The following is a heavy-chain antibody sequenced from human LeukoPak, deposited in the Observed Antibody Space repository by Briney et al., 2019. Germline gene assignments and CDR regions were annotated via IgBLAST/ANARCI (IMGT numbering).Heavy chain of an antibody. CDR1: GGSISSGDYY. D-gene: IGHD6-19*01. Sequence: SETLSLTCTVSGGSISSGDYYWSWIRQPPGKGLEWIGYIYYSGSTNYNPSLKSRVTISVDTSKNQFSLKLSSVTAADTAVYYCARRHSSGWYEGNWFDPWGQGTLVTVSS. CDR3: ARRHSSGWYEGNWFDP. CDR2: IYYSGST. J-gene: IGHJ5*02. V-gene: IGHV4-61*08.